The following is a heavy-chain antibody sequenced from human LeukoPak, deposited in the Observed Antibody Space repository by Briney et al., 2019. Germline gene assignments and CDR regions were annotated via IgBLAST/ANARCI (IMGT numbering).Heavy chain of an antibody. CDR2: ISSGSSTI. CDR3: ARDYYDSSGDY. D-gene: IGHD3-22*01. CDR1: GFTFSNHG. Sequence: GGSMRLSCAASGFTFSNHGMNWVRQAPGKGLECVSYISSGSSTIYYADSVKGRFTISRGNAKNLLYLQMNSLRAEDTAVYYCARDYYDSSGDYWGQGTLVTVSS. J-gene: IGHJ4*02. V-gene: IGHV3-48*01.